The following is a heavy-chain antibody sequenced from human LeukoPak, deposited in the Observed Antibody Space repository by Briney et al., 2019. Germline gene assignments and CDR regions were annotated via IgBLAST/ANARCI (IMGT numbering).Heavy chain of an antibody. Sequence: ASVKVSCKASGYTFSNYGITWVRPAPGQGLAWMGWISANNGDTNIAQKFQGRVLMTTDTSTSTAYMQLGSLRSDDTAVYYCARRGPTHYYYYMDVWGKGTTVVVSS. CDR2: ISANNGDT. CDR3: ARRGPTHYYYYMDV. D-gene: IGHD3-10*01. V-gene: IGHV1-18*04. J-gene: IGHJ6*03. CDR1: GYTFSNYG.